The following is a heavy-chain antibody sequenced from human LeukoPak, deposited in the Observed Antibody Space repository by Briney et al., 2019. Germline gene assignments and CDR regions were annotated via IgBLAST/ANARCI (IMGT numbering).Heavy chain of an antibody. Sequence: GGSLRLSCAASGFTFSSYAMSWVRQAPGKGLEWVSGISVGGGSTYYADSVKGRCTISRDNSKNTLYLQMNSLRAEDTAVYYCTKLPDYYGSGSQENWGQGTLVTVSS. CDR2: ISVGGGST. V-gene: IGHV3-23*01. CDR1: GFTFSSYA. CDR3: TKLPDYYGSGSQEN. D-gene: IGHD3-10*01. J-gene: IGHJ4*02.